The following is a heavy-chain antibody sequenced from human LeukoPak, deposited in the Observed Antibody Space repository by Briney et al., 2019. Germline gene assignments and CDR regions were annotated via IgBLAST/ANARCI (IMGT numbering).Heavy chain of an antibody. J-gene: IGHJ4*02. CDR2: IYNSGNT. V-gene: IGHV4-59*01. Sequence: SETLSLTCTVSGGSIRSYYWTWIRQPPGKGLEWIGYIYNSGNTNYNPSLRSRVTISVDTSKNQFSLKLTSVTSADTAIYYCAREVAGTLNFDYWGQGTLVTVSS. CDR1: GGSIRSYY. CDR3: AREVAGTLNFDY. D-gene: IGHD6-19*01.